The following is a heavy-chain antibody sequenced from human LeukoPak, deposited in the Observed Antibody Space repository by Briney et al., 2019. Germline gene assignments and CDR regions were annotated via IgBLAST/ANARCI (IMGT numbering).Heavy chain of an antibody. D-gene: IGHD4-11*01. CDR2: ISGSGGKT. J-gene: IGHJ4*02. V-gene: IGHV3-23*01. Sequence: GGSLRPPCAASGFTFSRYDMSWVRQAPGKGPEWVSPISGSGGKTYYADSVKGRFTISRDNSKNTLYLQMSNLRAEDTAVYYCTNGLCCGDYSGYWGQGTLVTVSS. CDR3: TNGLCCGDYSGY. CDR1: GFTFSRYD.